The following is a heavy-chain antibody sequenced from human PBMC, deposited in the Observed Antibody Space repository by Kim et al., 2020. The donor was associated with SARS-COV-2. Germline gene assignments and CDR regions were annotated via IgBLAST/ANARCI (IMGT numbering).Heavy chain of an antibody. CDR3: AVSRAAAGPSSFVS. D-gene: IGHD6-25*01. V-gene: IGHV4-59*08. J-gene: IGHJ5*01. CDR1: GAPIRNYY. CDR2: IYYTGSS. Sequence: SETLSLTCTVSGAPIRNYYWNWIRQSPGKGLAWIGSIYYTGSSSFDPSLRSRVSIVVDTSEKQFSLTLDSVTAADTAVYYCAVSRAAAGPSSFVSWG.